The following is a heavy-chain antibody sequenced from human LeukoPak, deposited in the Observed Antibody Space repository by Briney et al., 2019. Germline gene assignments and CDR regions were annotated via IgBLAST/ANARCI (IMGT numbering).Heavy chain of an antibody. Sequence: KPSETLSLTCTVSGGSISSGGYSWSWIRQPPGKGLEWIGYIYHSGSTYYNPSLKSRVTISVDRSKNQFSLKLSSVTAADTAVYYCARARYSYGLYYFDYWGQGTLVTVSS. V-gene: IGHV4-30-2*01. D-gene: IGHD5-18*01. CDR2: IYHSGST. CDR1: GGSISSGGYS. CDR3: ARARYSYGLYYFDY. J-gene: IGHJ4*02.